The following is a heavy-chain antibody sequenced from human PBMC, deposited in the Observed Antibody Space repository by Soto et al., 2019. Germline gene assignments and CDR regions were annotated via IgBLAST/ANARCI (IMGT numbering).Heavy chain of an antibody. CDR1: GGSFSGYY. CDR2: INHSGST. V-gene: IGHV4-34*01. D-gene: IGHD2-2*01. J-gene: IGHJ6*02. CDR3: ARSRRADARSSLYYYYYGMDV. Sequence: PSETLNLTCAVYGGSFSGYYWSWIRQPPGKGLEWIGEINHSGSTNYNPSLESRVTISVDTSKNQFSLKLSSVTAADTAVYYCARSRRADARSSLYYYYYGMDVWGQGTTVT.